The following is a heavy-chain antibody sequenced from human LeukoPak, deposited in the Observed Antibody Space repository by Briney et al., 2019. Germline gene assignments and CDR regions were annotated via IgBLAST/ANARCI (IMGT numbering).Heavy chain of an antibody. Sequence: GGSLRLSCAASGFTFSSYWMSWVRQAPGKGLEWVANIRQDGSEKYYVDSVKGRFTISRDNAGNSLYLQMNSLRAEDTAVYYCATHGGYCSGGGCYTVHWGQGTLVTVSS. V-gene: IGHV3-7*01. D-gene: IGHD2-15*01. J-gene: IGHJ4*02. CDR2: IRQDGSEK. CDR1: GFTFSSYW. CDR3: ATHGGYCSGGGCYTVH.